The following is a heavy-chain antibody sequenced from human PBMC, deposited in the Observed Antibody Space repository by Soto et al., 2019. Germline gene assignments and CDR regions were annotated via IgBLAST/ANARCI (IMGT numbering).Heavy chain of an antibody. V-gene: IGHV3-33*01. CDR3: ARDETGYYDSSGYNYYYGMDV. CDR1: GFTFSSYG. Sequence: HPGGSLRLSCAASGFTFSSYGMHWVRQAPGKGLEWVAVIWYDGSNKYYADSVKGRFTISRDNSKNTLYLQMNSLRAEDTAVYYCARDETGYYDSSGYNYYYGMDVWGQGPTVTVSS. J-gene: IGHJ6*02. D-gene: IGHD3-22*01. CDR2: IWYDGSNK.